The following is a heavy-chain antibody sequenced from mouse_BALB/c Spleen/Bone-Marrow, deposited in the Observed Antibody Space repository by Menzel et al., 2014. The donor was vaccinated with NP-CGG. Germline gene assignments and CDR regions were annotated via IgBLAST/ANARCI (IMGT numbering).Heavy chain of an antibody. J-gene: IGHJ3*01. V-gene: IGHV5-17*02. D-gene: IGHD3-1*01. CDR3: ARGAARVTWFAY. Sequence: EVKLVESGGGLVQPGGSRKLSCAASGFTFSSFGMHWVRQAPEKGLEWVAYISSGSSTIYYADTVKGRFTISRDNPKNTLFLQMTSLRSEDTAMYYCARGAARVTWFAYWGQGTLVTVSA. CDR2: ISSGSSTI. CDR1: GFTFSSFG.